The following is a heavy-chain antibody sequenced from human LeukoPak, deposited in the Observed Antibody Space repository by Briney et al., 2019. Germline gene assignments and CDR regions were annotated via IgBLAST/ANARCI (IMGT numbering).Heavy chain of an antibody. Sequence: ASVKVSCKASGYTFTSYYMHWVRQAPGQGLEWMGIINPSGGSTSYAQKFQGRVTMTRDMSTSTVYMELSSLRSEDTAVYYCATTSPNSSSWYYYYYYMDVWGKGTTVTVSS. CDR1: GYTFTSYY. D-gene: IGHD6-13*01. J-gene: IGHJ6*03. CDR2: INPSGGST. CDR3: ATTSPNSSSWYYYYYYMDV. V-gene: IGHV1-46*01.